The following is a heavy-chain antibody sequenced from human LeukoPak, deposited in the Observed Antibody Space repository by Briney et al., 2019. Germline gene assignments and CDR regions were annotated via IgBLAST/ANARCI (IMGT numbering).Heavy chain of an antibody. Sequence: GGSLRLSCEVSGFPFGSFAMSWVRQPPGKGLEWVSAISGSGSNTYYADAVRGRFTVSRDNSKNTLYLQMSSLRAEDTAIYYCVKDVHHGGWFGPWGQGTLVTVSS. CDR3: VKDVHHGGWFGP. CDR2: ISGSGSNT. D-gene: IGHD1-14*01. V-gene: IGHV3-23*01. J-gene: IGHJ5*02. CDR1: GFPFGSFA.